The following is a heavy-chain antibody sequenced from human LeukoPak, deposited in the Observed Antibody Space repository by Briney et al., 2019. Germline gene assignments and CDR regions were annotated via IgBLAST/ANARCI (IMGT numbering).Heavy chain of an antibody. CDR1: GFTLSIYG. V-gene: IGHV3-30*02. D-gene: IGHD6-19*01. J-gene: IGHJ4*02. CDR3: AKVGFGWYQIDY. Sequence: GGSLRLSCAASGFTLSIYGMHWVRQAPGKGLEWVAFIRYDGTSQYYTDSVKGRFTISRDNSMNTMYLQMSSLRVEDTAVYYSAKVGFGWYQIDYWGQGTLVTVSS. CDR2: IRYDGTSQ.